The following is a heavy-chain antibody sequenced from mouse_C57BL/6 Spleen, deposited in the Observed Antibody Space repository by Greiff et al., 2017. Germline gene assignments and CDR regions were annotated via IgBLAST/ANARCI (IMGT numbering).Heavy chain of an antibody. D-gene: IGHD4-1*01. V-gene: IGHV5-4*01. J-gene: IGHJ2*01. Sequence: EVQVVESGGGLVKPGGSLKLSCAASGFTFSSYAMSWVRQTPEKRLEWVATISDGGSYTYYPDNVKGRFTISRDNAKNNLYLQMSHLKSEDTAMYYCAREGWEDYFDYWGQGTTLTVSS. CDR2: ISDGGSYT. CDR1: GFTFSSYA. CDR3: AREGWEDYFDY.